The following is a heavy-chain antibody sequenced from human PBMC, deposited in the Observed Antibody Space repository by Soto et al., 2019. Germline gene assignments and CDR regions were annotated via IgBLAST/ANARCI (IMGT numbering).Heavy chain of an antibody. Sequence: GGSLRLSCAASGFTFSSYAMSWVRQAPGKGLEWVSVVSGSGGSTYYVDSVKGRFTISADKSISTAYLQWSSLKASDTAMYYCARHPYCGGDCYFAHRYGMDVWGQGTTVTVSS. CDR2: VSGSGGST. CDR3: ARHPYCGGDCYFAHRYGMDV. CDR1: GFTFSSYA. D-gene: IGHD2-21*02. J-gene: IGHJ6*02. V-gene: IGHV3-23*02.